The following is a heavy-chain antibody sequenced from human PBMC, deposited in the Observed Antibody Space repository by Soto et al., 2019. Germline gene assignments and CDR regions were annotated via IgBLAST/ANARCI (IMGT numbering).Heavy chain of an antibody. Sequence: QVQLVQSGAEVKKPGASVTVSCRASGDTFTGYYMHWVRQAPGQGLEWMGWINPNSGVTKYAQKLRGWVTMTRDTSIRTLYMQLRRLRSDDTAVYYCARESGGATATLDYYYFYMDVWGTGTTVTVSS. V-gene: IGHV1-2*04. J-gene: IGHJ6*03. CDR3: ARESGGATATLDYYYFYMDV. CDR1: GDTFTGYY. D-gene: IGHD5-12*01. CDR2: INPNSGVT.